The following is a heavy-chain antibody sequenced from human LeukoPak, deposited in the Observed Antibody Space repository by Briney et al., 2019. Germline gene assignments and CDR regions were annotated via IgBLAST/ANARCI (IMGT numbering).Heavy chain of an antibody. Sequence: PGGSLRLSCTPCGFTFGDYAMSWVRQAPGKGLEWVGFIRSKAYGGTTGYAASVKGRFTISRDDSKSIAYLQMNSLKTEDTAVYYCSRDRIVVVPAAIGYFDYWGQGTLVTVSS. CDR1: GFTFGDYA. CDR3: SRDRIVVVPAAIGYFDY. V-gene: IGHV3-49*04. J-gene: IGHJ4*02. D-gene: IGHD2-2*02. CDR2: IRSKAYGGTT.